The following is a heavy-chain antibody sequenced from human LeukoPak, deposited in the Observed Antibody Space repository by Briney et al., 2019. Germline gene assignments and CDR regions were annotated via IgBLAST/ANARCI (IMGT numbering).Heavy chain of an antibody. Sequence: SETLSLTCTVSGGSISSSSYYWGWIRQPPGKGLEWIGSIYYSGSTYYNPSLKSRVTISVDTSKNQFSLKLSSVTAADTAVYYCASIAVAAAVDYWGQGTLVTVSS. CDR3: ASIAVAAAVDY. CDR2: IYYSGST. CDR1: GGSISSSSYY. J-gene: IGHJ4*02. V-gene: IGHV4-39*07. D-gene: IGHD6-19*01.